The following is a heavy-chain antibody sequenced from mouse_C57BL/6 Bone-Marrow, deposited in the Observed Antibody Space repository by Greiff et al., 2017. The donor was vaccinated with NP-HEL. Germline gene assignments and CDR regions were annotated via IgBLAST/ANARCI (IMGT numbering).Heavy chain of an antibody. D-gene: IGHD4-1*01. V-gene: IGHV14-4*01. CDR3: TTGNWDGY. CDR1: GFNIKDDY. Sequence: VQLKQSGAELVRPGASVKLSCTASGFNIKDDYMHWVKQRPEQGLEWIGWIDPENGDTEYASKFQGKATITADTSSNTAYLQLSSLTSEDTAVYYCTTGNWDGYWGQGTTLTVSS. CDR2: IDPENGDT. J-gene: IGHJ2*01.